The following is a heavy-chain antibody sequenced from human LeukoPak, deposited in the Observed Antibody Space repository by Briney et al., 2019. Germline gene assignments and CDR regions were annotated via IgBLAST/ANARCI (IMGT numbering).Heavy chain of an antibody. Sequence: PGGSLRLSCAASGLNVSSNYMSWVRQAPGKGLEWVSVIYSDGRTYYADSVKGRFTISRDNSKNTLYLQMNSLRVEDTAVYYCARRPDYGGTPTFDYWGQGTLVTVSS. CDR3: ARRPDYGGTPTFDY. V-gene: IGHV3-66*01. D-gene: IGHD4-23*01. CDR1: GLNVSSNY. CDR2: IYSDGRT. J-gene: IGHJ4*02.